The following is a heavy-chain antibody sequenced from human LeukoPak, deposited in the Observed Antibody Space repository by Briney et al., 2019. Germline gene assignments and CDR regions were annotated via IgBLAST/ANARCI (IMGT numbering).Heavy chain of an antibody. D-gene: IGHD2-2*01. CDR3: ARGGVVVVPAAKRYFQH. CDR2: INHSGST. CDR1: GGSFSGCY. V-gene: IGHV4-34*01. J-gene: IGHJ1*01. Sequence: SETLSLTCAVYGGSFSGCYWSWIRQPPGKGLEWIGEINHSGSTNYNPSLKSRVTISVDTSKNQFSLKLSSVTAADTAVYYRARGGVVVVPAAKRYFQHWGQGTTVTVSS.